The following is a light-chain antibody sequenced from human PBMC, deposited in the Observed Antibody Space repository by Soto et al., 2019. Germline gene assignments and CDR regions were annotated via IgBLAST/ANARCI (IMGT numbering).Light chain of an antibody. J-gene: IGLJ2*01. Sequence: QSVLTQPPSASGTPGQRVTISCSGSSSNIGSNTVNWYQQLPGTAPKLLIYSNNQRPSGVPDRFSGSKSGTSASLAISGLQSEDEADYYCAAWDDSLNGPDVVFGGGTKLTFL. V-gene: IGLV1-44*01. CDR1: SSNIGSNT. CDR2: SNN. CDR3: AAWDDSLNGPDVV.